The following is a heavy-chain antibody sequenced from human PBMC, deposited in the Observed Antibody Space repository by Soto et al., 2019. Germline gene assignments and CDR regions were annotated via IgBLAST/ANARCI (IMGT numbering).Heavy chain of an antibody. J-gene: IGHJ6*02. CDR3: ARYSYENYYYYGTDV. Sequence: SETLSLTCTVSGGSISSSSYYWGWIRQPPGKGLEWIGSIYYSGSTYYNPSLKSRVTISVDTSKNQFSLKLSSVTAAVTAVYYCARYSYENYYYYGTDVWGQGTTVTVSS. D-gene: IGHD5-18*01. CDR2: IYYSGST. CDR1: GGSISSSSYY. V-gene: IGHV4-39*01.